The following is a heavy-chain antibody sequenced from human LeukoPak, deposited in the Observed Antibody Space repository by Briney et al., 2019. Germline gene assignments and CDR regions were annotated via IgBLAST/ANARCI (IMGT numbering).Heavy chain of an antibody. D-gene: IGHD3-10*01. J-gene: IGHJ5*02. CDR1: GFTIENHV. CDR3: ATDWTLRGVPTFFDP. CDR2: QSGSGHNT. Sequence: GRSLRLSCGASGFTIENHVMTWVRQAPGKGPEWVASQSGSGHNTYYSESVRGRFAISRDNSKNTVFLQMNSLRVEDTAIYYCATDWTLRGVPTFFDPWGQGTVVSVSS. V-gene: IGHV3-23*01.